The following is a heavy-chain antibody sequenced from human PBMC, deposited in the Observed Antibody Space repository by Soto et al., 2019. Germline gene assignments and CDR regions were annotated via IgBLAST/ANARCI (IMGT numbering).Heavy chain of an antibody. Sequence: ASVKVSCKASGYTFTSYAMHWVRQAPGQRLEWMGWINAGNGNTKYSQKFQGRVTITRDTSASTAYMELSSLRSEDTAVYYCARGGDYVWGSYRAIKWYFDYWGQGTLVTRLL. J-gene: IGHJ4*02. CDR3: ARGGDYVWGSYRAIKWYFDY. CDR1: GYTFTSYA. D-gene: IGHD3-16*02. V-gene: IGHV1-3*01. CDR2: INAGNGNT.